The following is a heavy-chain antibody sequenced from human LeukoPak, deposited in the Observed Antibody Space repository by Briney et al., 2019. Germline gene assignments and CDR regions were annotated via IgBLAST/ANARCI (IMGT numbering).Heavy chain of an antibody. Sequence: GGSLRLSCAASGFTFSSYWMHWVRQAPGKGLVWVSRINTDGSSTSYADSVKGRFTISRDNAKNTLYLQMNSLRAEDTAVYYCARDLPPHLAAAGPTFDYWGQGTLVTVSS. CDR2: INTDGSST. CDR3: ARDLPPHLAAAGPTFDY. J-gene: IGHJ4*02. D-gene: IGHD6-13*01. CDR1: GFTFSSYW. V-gene: IGHV3-74*01.